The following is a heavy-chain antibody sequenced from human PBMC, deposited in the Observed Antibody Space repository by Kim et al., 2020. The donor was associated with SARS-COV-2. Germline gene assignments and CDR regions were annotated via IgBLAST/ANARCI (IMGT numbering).Heavy chain of an antibody. J-gene: IGHJ4*02. CDR2: INPSGGST. CDR3: ARDVVLRRQEGFFDY. CDR1: GYTFTSYY. V-gene: IGHV1-46*01. D-gene: IGHD2-15*01. Sequence: ASVKVSCKASGYTFTSYYMNWVRQAPGQGLEWMGIINPSGGSTSYAQKFQGRVTMTRDTSTSTVYMELSSLRSEDTAVYYCARDVVLRRQEGFFDYWGQGTLVTVSS.